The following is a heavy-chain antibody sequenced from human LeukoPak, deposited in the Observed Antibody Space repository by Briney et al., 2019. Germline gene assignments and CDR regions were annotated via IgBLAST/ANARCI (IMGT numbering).Heavy chain of an antibody. CDR3: VKDVGGSYAFDY. CDR2: IYSGGTT. V-gene: IGHV3-53*05. D-gene: IGHD1-26*01. J-gene: IGHJ4*02. CDR1: GFTVSGNY. Sequence: GGSLRLSCAASGFTVSGNYMTWVRQAPGKGLEWVSVIYSGGTTYFADSVKGRFSISRDNSENTLHLQMSTLRAEDTALYYCVKDVGGSYAFDYWGQGILVTVAS.